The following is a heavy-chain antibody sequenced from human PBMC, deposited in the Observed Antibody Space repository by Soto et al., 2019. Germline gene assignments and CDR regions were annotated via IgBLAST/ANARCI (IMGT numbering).Heavy chain of an antibody. CDR2: IYYSGST. V-gene: IGHV4-30-4*01. CDR1: GGSISSGDYY. D-gene: IGHD6-25*01. CDR3: ARAPSGNYFDY. J-gene: IGHJ4*02. Sequence: SETLSLTCTVSGGSISSGDYYWSWIRQPPGKGLEWIGYIYYSGSTYYNPSLKSRVTISVDTSKNQFPLKLSSVTAADTAVYYCARAPSGNYFDYWGQGTLVTVSS.